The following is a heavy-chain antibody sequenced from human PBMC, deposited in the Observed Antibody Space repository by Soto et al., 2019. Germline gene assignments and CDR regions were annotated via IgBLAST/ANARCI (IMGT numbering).Heavy chain of an antibody. V-gene: IGHV3-9*01. CDR2: ITWNSRVL. CDR3: AKGRYDFWSPYYFDS. CDR1: GVKFDDFE. D-gene: IGHD3-3*01. Sequence: CLRRYCVGAGVKFDDFEMDWVGQAPGKGLEWVSGITWNSRVLAYADSVKGRFTISRDDARNSLYLQMDSLRDEDTALYYCAKGRYDFWSPYYFDSWGQGPLATGSS. J-gene: IGHJ4*02.